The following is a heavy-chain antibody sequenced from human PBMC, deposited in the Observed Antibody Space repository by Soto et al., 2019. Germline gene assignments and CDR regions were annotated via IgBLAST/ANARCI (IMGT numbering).Heavy chain of an antibody. Sequence: SETLSLTCTVSGGSISNFYWSWIRQPPGKGLEWIGYISYSGNTNYNPSLKGRVSISVDTSKNQLSLNLTSVTAADTAVYYCARAPMVLSRSYFDSWGQGTPVTVSS. J-gene: IGHJ4*02. CDR2: ISYSGNT. V-gene: IGHV4-59*01. CDR1: GGSISNFY. CDR3: ARAPMVLSRSYFDS. D-gene: IGHD2-8*01.